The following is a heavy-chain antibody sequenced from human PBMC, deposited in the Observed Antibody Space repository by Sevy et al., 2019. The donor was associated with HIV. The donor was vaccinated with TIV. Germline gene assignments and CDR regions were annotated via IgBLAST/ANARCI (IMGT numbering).Heavy chain of an antibody. V-gene: IGHV3-30-3*01. Sequence: GGSLRLSCAASGFTFSSYAMHWVRQAPGKGLEWVAVISYDGSNKYYADSVKGRFTISRDNSKNTLYLQMNSLRAEDTAGYYCARDQVVGATPGGAFDIWGQGTMVTVSS. CDR1: GFTFSSYA. CDR3: ARDQVVGATPGGAFDI. J-gene: IGHJ3*02. CDR2: ISYDGSNK. D-gene: IGHD1-26*01.